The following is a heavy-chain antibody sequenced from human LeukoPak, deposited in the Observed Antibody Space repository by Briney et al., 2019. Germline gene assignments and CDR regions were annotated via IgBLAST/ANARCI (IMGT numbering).Heavy chain of an antibody. Sequence: PSETLSLTCAVYGGSFSGYYWSWIRQPPGKGLEWIGEINHSGSTYYNPSLKSRVTISVDTSKNQFSLKLSSVTAADTAVYYCARAQRRITIFGVVLNWFDPWGQGTLVTVSS. V-gene: IGHV4-34*01. CDR1: GGSFSGYY. D-gene: IGHD3-3*01. J-gene: IGHJ5*02. CDR3: ARAQRRITIFGVVLNWFDP. CDR2: INHSGST.